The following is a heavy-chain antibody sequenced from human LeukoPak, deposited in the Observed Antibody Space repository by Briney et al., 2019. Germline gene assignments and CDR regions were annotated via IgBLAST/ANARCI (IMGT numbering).Heavy chain of an antibody. V-gene: IGHV3-30*18. CDR3: AKASGYSYGPFDY. J-gene: IGHJ4*02. CDR2: ISYDGSNK. CDR1: GFTFSSYG. D-gene: IGHD5-18*01. Sequence: GGSLRLSCAASGFTFSSYGMHWVRQAPGKGLEWVAVISYDGSNKYYADSVKGRFTTSRDNSKDTLYLQMNSLRAEDTAVYYCAKASGYSYGPFDYWGQGTLVTVSS.